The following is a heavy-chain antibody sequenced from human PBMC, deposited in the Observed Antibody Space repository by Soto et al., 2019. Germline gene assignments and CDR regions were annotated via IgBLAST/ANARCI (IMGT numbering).Heavy chain of an antibody. V-gene: IGHV4-59*01. CDR2: IYYSGST. Sequence: PSETLSLTCTVSGGSISSYYWSWIRQPPGKGLEWIGYIYYSGSTNYNPSLKSRVTISVDTSKNQFSLKLSSVTAADTAVYYCARGGVSNNVYWGPATLVSV. CDR3: ARGGVSNNVY. J-gene: IGHJ4*02. CDR1: GGSISSYY. D-gene: IGHD6-13*01.